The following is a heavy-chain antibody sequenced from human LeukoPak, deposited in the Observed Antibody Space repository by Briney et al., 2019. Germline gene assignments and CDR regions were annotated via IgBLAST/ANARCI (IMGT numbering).Heavy chain of an antibody. CDR2: ISWNSGSI. CDR1: GFTFDDYA. J-gene: IGHJ4*02. CDR3: AKDYGEAGIYYFDY. D-gene: IGHD4-17*01. Sequence: PGGSLRLSCAASGFTFDDYAMHWVRQAPGKGLEWVSGISWNSGSIGYADSVKGRFTISRDNAKNSLYLQMNSLRAEDTALYYCAKDYGEAGIYYFDYWGQGTLVTVSS. V-gene: IGHV3-9*01.